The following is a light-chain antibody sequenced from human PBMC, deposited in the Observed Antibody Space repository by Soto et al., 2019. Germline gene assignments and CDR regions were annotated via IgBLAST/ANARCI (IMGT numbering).Light chain of an antibody. Sequence: QSALTQPASVSGSPGQSITISCTGTSSDVGGYNYVSWYQQHPGKAPKLMIYEVSNRPSGVSNRFSGSKSGNTASLTISGLPAEDEADYYCRSYTSSSTPVFGGGTKLNLL. J-gene: IGLJ3*02. CDR3: RSYTSSSTPV. CDR2: EVS. V-gene: IGLV2-14*01. CDR1: SSDVGGYNY.